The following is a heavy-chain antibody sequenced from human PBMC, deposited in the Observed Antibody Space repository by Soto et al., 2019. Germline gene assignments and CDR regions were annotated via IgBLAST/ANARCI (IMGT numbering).Heavy chain of an antibody. CDR3: AREVVVAATGWFDP. CDR2: IIPIFGTA. J-gene: IGHJ5*02. D-gene: IGHD2-15*01. Sequence: QVQLVQSGAEVKKPGSSVKVSCKASGGTFSSYAISWVRXXXXXXXXWMGGIIPIFGTANYAQKFQGRVTITADESTSTAYMELSSLRSEDTAVYYCAREVVVAATGWFDPWGQGTLVTVSS. V-gene: IGHV1-69*12. CDR1: GGTFSSYA.